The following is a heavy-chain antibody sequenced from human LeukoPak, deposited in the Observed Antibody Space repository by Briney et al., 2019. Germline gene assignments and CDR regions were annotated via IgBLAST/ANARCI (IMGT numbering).Heavy chain of an antibody. CDR1: GYTFASYY. Sequence: ASVKVSCKASGYTFASYYMHWVRQAPGQGLEWMGIINPSGGSTSYAQKFQGRVTMTRDTSTSTVYVELSSLRSEDTAVYYCARDELDEVVTAIPFDYWGQGTLVTVSS. V-gene: IGHV1-46*01. CDR3: ARDELDEVVTAIPFDY. D-gene: IGHD2-21*02. J-gene: IGHJ4*02. CDR2: INPSGGST.